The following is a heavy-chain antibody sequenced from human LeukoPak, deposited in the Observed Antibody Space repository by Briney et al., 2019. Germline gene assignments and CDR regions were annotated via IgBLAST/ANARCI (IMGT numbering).Heavy chain of an antibody. CDR3: ARGRQQPAYDY. D-gene: IGHD6-13*01. Sequence: SETLSLTCTVSGGSISSYYWSWIRQPPGKGLEWIGYIYYSGSTNYNPSLKSRVTISVDTSKNQFSLKLSSVTAADTAVYYCARGRQQPAYDYWGQGTLVTVSS. CDR1: GGSISSYY. J-gene: IGHJ4*02. V-gene: IGHV4-59*01. CDR2: IYYSGST.